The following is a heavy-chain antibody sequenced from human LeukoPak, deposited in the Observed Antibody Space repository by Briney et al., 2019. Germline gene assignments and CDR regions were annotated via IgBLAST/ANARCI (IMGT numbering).Heavy chain of an antibody. D-gene: IGHD4-17*01. CDR3: ARDRTTVTTSGAFDI. CDR2: INPNSGGT. V-gene: IGHV1-2*02. Sequence: ASVKVSCKASGYTFTGYYMHWVRQAPGQGLEGMGWINPNSGGTNYAQKFQGRVTMTRDTSISTAYMELSRLRSDDTAVYYCARDRTTVTTSGAFDIWGQGTMVTVSS. J-gene: IGHJ3*02. CDR1: GYTFTGYY.